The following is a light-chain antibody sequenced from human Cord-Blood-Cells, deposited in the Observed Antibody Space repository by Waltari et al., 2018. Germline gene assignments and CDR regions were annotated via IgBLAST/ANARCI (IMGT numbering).Light chain of an antibody. CDR1: SSDVGGYNY. Sequence: QSALTQPRSVSGSPGQSVTISCTGTSSDVGGYNYVSWYQQHPGKAPKLMIYDVSKRPSVGPDRFSGAKSGNTASLTISGLQAEDEADYYCCSYAGSYTFVVFGGGTKLTVL. V-gene: IGLV2-11*01. J-gene: IGLJ2*01. CDR3: CSYAGSYTFVV. CDR2: DVS.